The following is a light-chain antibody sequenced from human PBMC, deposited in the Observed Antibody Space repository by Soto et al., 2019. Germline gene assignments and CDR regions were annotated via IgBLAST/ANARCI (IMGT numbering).Light chain of an antibody. V-gene: IGLV2-14*01. J-gene: IGLJ3*02. CDR3: SSYTSSVTLV. CDR2: EVS. Sequence: QSALTQPASVSGSPGQSITISCTGTSSDVGGYNYVFWYQQHPGQAPKLIIHEVSNRPSGVSDRFSGSKSGNTASLTISGLQSEDEADYYCSSYTSSVTLVFGGGTKLTVL. CDR1: SSDVGGYNY.